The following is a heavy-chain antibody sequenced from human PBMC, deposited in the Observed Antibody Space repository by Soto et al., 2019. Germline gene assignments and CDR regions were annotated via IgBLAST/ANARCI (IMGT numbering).Heavy chain of an antibody. Sequence: PGGSLRLSCAASGFTFSSYSMNWIRQAPGKGLEWVSSISSSSSYIYYADSVKGRFTISRDNAKNSLYLQMNSLRAEDTAVYYCARGWYDFCSGYYYYYYMDVWGKGTTVTVSS. J-gene: IGHJ6*03. D-gene: IGHD3-3*01. CDR3: ARGWYDFCSGYYYYYYMDV. V-gene: IGHV3-21*01. CDR1: GFTFSSYS. CDR2: ISSSSSYI.